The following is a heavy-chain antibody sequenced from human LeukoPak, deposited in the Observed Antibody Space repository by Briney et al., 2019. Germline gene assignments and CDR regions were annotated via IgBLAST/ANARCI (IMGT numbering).Heavy chain of an antibody. J-gene: IGHJ4*02. CDR1: GGSISSYY. V-gene: IGHV4-59*01. Sequence: SETLSLNCTVSGGSISSYYWSWIRQPPGKGLEWIGYIYYSGSTKYNPSLKSRVTISVDTSKNQFSLELSSVTAADTAVYYCARVVDHGYSDYWGLGTLVTVSS. CDR3: ARVVDHGYSDY. D-gene: IGHD5-24*01. CDR2: IYYSGST.